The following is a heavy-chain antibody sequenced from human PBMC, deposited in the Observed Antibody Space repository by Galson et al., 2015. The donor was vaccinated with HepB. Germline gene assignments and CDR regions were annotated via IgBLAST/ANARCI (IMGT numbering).Heavy chain of an antibody. CDR2: IDPSDSYT. Sequence: QSGAEVKKPGESLRISCKGSGYSFTSYWISWVRQMPGKGLEWMGRIDPSDSYTNYSPSFQGHVTISADKSISTAYLQWSSLKASDTAMYYCARKMVVTATHDAFDIWGQGTMVTVSS. CDR1: GYSFTSYW. V-gene: IGHV5-10-1*01. D-gene: IGHD2-21*02. J-gene: IGHJ3*02. CDR3: ARKMVVTATHDAFDI.